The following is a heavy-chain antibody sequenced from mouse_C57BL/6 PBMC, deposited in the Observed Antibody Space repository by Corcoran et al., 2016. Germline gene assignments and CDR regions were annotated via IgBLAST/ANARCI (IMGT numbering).Heavy chain of an antibody. D-gene: IGHD2-5*01. V-gene: IGHV1-81*01. CDR3: ARRGSNYDYAMDY. J-gene: IGHJ4*01. Sequence: QVQLQQSGAELARPGASVKLSCKASGYTFTSYGISWVKQRTGQGLEWIGEIYPRSGNTYYNEKFKGKAKLTADKSSSTAYMELRSLTSEDSAVYFCARRGSNYDYAMDYWGQGTSVTVSS. CDR2: IYPRSGNT. CDR1: GYTFTSYG.